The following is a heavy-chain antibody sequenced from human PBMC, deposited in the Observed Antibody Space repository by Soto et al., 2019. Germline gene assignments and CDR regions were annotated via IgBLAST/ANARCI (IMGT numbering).Heavy chain of an antibody. V-gene: IGHV3-23*01. J-gene: IGHJ4*02. CDR1: GFTFSSYV. D-gene: IGHD6-19*01. CDR2: ISGSGGST. CDR3: AKSSSGWYEGFDY. Sequence: EVQLLESGGGLVQPGGSLRLSCAASGFTFSSYVMSWVRQAPGKGLEWVSAISGSGGSTYYADSVKGRFTISRDNSKNTPYLQMNSLRAEDTAVYYCAKSSSGWYEGFDYWGQGTLVTVSS.